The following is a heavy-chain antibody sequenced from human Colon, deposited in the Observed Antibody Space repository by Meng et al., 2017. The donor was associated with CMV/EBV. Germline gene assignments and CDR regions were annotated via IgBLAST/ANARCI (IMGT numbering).Heavy chain of an antibody. Sequence: SETLSLTCTVSSGSISSSNYYWGWLRQPPGKGLEWIGNIYDRGSTYYKPALKSRVTITVDTSKNQFSLELKSGTAADTAVYYGARQDFVIGSAGCNGFDPWGQGTLVTVSS. CDR1: SGSISSSNYY. CDR3: ARQDFVIGSAGCNGFDP. V-gene: IGHV4-39*01. J-gene: IGHJ5*01. D-gene: IGHD6-19*01. CDR2: IYDRGST.